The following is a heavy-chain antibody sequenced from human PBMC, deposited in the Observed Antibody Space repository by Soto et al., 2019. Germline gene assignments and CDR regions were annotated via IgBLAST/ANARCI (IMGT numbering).Heavy chain of an antibody. J-gene: IGHJ6*02. D-gene: IGHD6-13*01. CDR2: MNPNSGNT. V-gene: IGHV1-8*01. Sequence: ASVKVSCKASGYTFTSYDINWVRQATGQGLEWMGWMNPNSGNTGYAQKFQGRVTMTRNTSISTAYMELSSLRSEDTAVYYCAKDRVLKSSSWLYYYYYGMDVWGQGTTVTVSS. CDR3: AKDRVLKSSSWLYYYYYGMDV. CDR1: GYTFTSYD.